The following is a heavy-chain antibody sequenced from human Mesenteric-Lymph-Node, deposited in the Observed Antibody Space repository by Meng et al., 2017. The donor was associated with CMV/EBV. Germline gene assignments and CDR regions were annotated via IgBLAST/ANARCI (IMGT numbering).Heavy chain of an antibody. CDR1: GYRFSSFA. Sequence: ASVKVSCKASGYRFSSFAVTWARQAPGQGLEWMGIINPSGGSTSYAQKFQGRVTMTRDTSTSTVYMELSSLRSEDTAVYYCARGVVPAQYWYFDLWGRGTLVTVSS. D-gene: IGHD2-2*01. V-gene: IGHV1-46*01. J-gene: IGHJ2*01. CDR3: ARGVVPAQYWYFDL. CDR2: INPSGGST.